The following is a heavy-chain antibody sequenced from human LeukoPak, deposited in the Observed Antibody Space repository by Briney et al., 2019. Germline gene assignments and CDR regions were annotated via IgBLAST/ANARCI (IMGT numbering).Heavy chain of an antibody. CDR2: IKQDGSEK. D-gene: IGHD5-24*01. Sequence: PGGSLRLSCAASGFTFSSYWMNWVRQAPGKGLEWVANIKQDGSEKYYVDSVKGRFTISRDNAKNSLYLQMNSLRAEDTALYYCAKGSTFVEMATSFDYWGQGTLVTVSS. CDR3: AKGSTFVEMATSFDY. V-gene: IGHV3-7*03. CDR1: GFTFSSYW. J-gene: IGHJ4*02.